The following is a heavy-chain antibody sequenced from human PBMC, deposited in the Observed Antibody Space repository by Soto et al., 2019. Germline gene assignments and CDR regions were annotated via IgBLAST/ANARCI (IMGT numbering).Heavy chain of an antibody. Sequence: AGGSLRLSCTASGFTFGDYAMSWVRQAPGKGLEWVGFIRSKAYGGTTEYAASVKGRLTISRDDSKSIAYLQMNSLKTEDTAVYYCTRTFYSSGWYQPLFDYWGQGTLVTVSS. J-gene: IGHJ4*02. D-gene: IGHD6-19*01. CDR1: GFTFGDYA. CDR3: TRTFYSSGWYQPLFDY. CDR2: IRSKAYGGTT. V-gene: IGHV3-49*04.